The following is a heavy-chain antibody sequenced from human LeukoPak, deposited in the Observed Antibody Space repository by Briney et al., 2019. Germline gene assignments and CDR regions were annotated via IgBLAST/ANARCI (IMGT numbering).Heavy chain of an antibody. CDR3: ARGGEWRYYYDSSGYYPFDY. D-gene: IGHD3-22*01. CDR2: IYYSGST. CDR1: GGSISSYY. J-gene: IGHJ4*02. V-gene: IGHV4-59*01. Sequence: PSETLSLTCTVSGGSISSYYWSWIRQPPGKGLEWIGYIYYSGSTNYNPSLKRRVTISVDTSKNQFSLKLSSVTAADTAVYYCARGGEWRYYYDSSGYYPFDYWGQGTLVTVSS.